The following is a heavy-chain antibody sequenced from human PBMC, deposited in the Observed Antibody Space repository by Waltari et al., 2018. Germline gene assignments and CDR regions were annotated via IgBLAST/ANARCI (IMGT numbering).Heavy chain of an antibody. CDR1: GASLSSSRYY. CDR2: SYYSGST. Sequence: QLQLQESGPGLVKPSETLSLTCTVSGASLSSSRYYWGWIRQPPGKGLEWIGSSYYSGSTYYNPSLKSRVTISVDTSKNQFSLKLSSVTAADTAVYYCARHPAMTIMLWYFDLWGRGTLVTVSS. J-gene: IGHJ2*01. V-gene: IGHV4-39*01. D-gene: IGHD2-8*01. CDR3: ARHPAMTIMLWYFDL.